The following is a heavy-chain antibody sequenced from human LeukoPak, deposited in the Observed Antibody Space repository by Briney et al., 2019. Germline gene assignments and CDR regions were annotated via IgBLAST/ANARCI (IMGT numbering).Heavy chain of an antibody. Sequence: SETLSLTCAVYGGSFSGYYWSWIRQPPGKGLEWIGEINHSGSTNYNPSLKSRVTISVDTSKNQFSLKLSSVTAADTAVYYCARGITIFGVVISTYYYYMDVWAKGPRSPSP. D-gene: IGHD3-3*01. J-gene: IGHJ6*03. V-gene: IGHV4-34*01. CDR3: ARGITIFGVVISTYYYYMDV. CDR2: INHSGST. CDR1: GGSFSGYY.